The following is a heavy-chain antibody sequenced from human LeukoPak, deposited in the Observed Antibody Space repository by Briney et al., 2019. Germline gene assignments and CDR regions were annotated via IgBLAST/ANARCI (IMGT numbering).Heavy chain of an antibody. Sequence: PGGSLRLSCAASGFTFSSYSMNWVRQAPGKGLEWVAGISDSGGRTKYADSVKGRFTISRDNPKNTLYLQMNSLRPEDTAVYFCAKRGVVIRVILVGFHKEANYFDSWGQGVLVTVSS. D-gene: IGHD3-22*01. J-gene: IGHJ4*02. V-gene: IGHV3-23*01. CDR1: GFTFSSYS. CDR2: ISDSGGRT. CDR3: AKRGVVIRVILVGFHKEANYFDS.